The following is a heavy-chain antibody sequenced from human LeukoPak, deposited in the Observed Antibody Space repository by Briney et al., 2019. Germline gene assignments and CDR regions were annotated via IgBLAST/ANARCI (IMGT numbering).Heavy chain of an antibody. CDR2: IGGSGGRT. Sequence: PGGSLRLSCAASGFTFSSHTMNWVRQAPGKGLEWVSAIGGSGGRTDYADAVKGRFTISRDNSRNTSYLQMTSLRAEDAAVYYCVRDTGVSAYNDYWGQGTLVTVSS. V-gene: IGHV3-23*01. D-gene: IGHD2-8*02. CDR3: VRDTGVSAYNDY. J-gene: IGHJ4*02. CDR1: GFTFSSHT.